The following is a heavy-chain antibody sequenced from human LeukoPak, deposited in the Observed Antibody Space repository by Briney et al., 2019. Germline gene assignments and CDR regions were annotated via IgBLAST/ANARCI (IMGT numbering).Heavy chain of an antibody. J-gene: IGHJ1*01. Sequence: PSETLSLTCTVSGGSISSYYWSWIRQPPGKGLERIGYIYYSGSTNYNPSLKSRVTISVDTSKNQFSLKLSSVTAADTAVYYCASGYSSSWDREYFQHWGQGTLVTVSS. D-gene: IGHD6-13*01. CDR2: IYYSGST. CDR3: ASGYSSSWDREYFQH. V-gene: IGHV4-59*08. CDR1: GGSISSYY.